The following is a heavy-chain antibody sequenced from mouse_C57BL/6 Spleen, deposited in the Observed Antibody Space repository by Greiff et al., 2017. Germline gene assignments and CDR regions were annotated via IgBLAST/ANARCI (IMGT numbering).Heavy chain of an antibody. D-gene: IGHD1-1*01. CDR3: AMYYGSSIDY. CDR2: IDPSDSYT. CDR1: GYTFTSYW. Sequence: QVQLQQPGAELVMPGASVKLSCKASGYTFTSYWMHWVKQRPGQGLEWIGEIDPSDSYTNYNQKFKGKSTLTVDKSSSTAYMQLSSLTSEDSAVYYCAMYYGSSIDYWGQGTTLTVSS. V-gene: IGHV1-69*01. J-gene: IGHJ2*01.